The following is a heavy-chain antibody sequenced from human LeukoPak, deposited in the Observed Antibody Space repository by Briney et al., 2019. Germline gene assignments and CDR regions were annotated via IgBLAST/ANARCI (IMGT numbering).Heavy chain of an antibody. CDR1: GYTFTSYY. CDR2: INPSGGGT. J-gene: IGHJ4*02. D-gene: IGHD3-22*01. V-gene: IGHV1-46*01. CDR3: AREGGYCDSSGNSLDY. Sequence: ASVKVSCKASGYTFTSYYMHWGRQAPGQGLEWMGIINPSGGGTSYAQKFQGRVTMTRDTSTSTVYMELSSLRSEDTAVYYCAREGGYCDSSGNSLDYWGQGTLVTVSS.